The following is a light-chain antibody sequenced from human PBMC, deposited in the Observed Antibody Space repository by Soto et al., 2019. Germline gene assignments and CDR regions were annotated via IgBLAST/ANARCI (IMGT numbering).Light chain of an antibody. CDR2: EVS. Sequence: QSALTQPASVSGSPGQSITISCAGTSSDVGAYNYVSWYQQHPGSTPKIMIYEVSNRPSGVSDRFSGSKSGNTASLTISGLQAGDEADYYCSSFTTSSTRVFGGGTQLTVL. CDR1: SSDVGAYNY. V-gene: IGLV2-14*01. CDR3: SSFTTSSTRV. J-gene: IGLJ2*01.